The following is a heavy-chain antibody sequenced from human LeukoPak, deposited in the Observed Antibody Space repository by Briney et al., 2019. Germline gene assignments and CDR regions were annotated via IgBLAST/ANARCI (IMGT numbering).Heavy chain of an antibody. D-gene: IGHD3-16*02. CDR2: IYYSGST. CDR1: GGSISSNSYY. Sequence: SETLSLTCAVSGGSISSNSYYWGWIRQPPGKGLEWIGSIYYSGSTYYNPSLKSRVTISVDTSKNQFSLKLSSVTAADTAVHYCARQYVWGSYRNFDYWGQGTLVTVSS. V-gene: IGHV4-39*01. CDR3: ARQYVWGSYRNFDY. J-gene: IGHJ4*02.